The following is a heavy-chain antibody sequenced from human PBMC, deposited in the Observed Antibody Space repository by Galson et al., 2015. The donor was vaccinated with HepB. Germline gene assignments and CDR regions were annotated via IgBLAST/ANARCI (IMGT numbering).Heavy chain of an antibody. J-gene: IGHJ4*02. Sequence: SLRLSCAASGFTVSSNYMSWVRQAPGKGLEWVSVIYSGGSTYYADSVKGRFTISRDNSKNTLYLQMNSLRVEDTAVYYCAKDTNRRRGFDYWGQGTLVTVSS. CDR3: AKDTNRRRGFDY. CDR1: GFTVSSNY. D-gene: IGHD1-14*01. CDR2: IYSGGST. V-gene: IGHV3-53*01.